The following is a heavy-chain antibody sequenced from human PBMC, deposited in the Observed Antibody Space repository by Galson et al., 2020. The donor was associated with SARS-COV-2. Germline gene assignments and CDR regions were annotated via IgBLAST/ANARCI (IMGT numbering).Heavy chain of an antibody. CDR2: ITGGTTYI. Sequence: TGGSLRLSCAASGFPFSRYNINWVRQAPGKGLEWVSSITGGTTYIYYADSVKGRFTISRDNAKNSLYLQMDSLRVEDTAVYFCARDSGYDWIGHYYYYGMDFWGQGTTVTVSS. J-gene: IGHJ6*02. CDR3: ARDSGYDWIGHYYYYGMDF. CDR1: GFPFSRYN. V-gene: IGHV3-21*01. D-gene: IGHD5-12*01.